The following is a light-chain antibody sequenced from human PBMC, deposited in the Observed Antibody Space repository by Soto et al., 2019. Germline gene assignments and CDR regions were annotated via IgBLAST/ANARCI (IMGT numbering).Light chain of an antibody. CDR1: QGISNH. V-gene: IGKV1-16*02. CDR2: GAS. J-gene: IGKJ4*01. Sequence: DIEMTPSPSSLSASIGDRVTITCRASQGISNHLAWFQQKPGKAPKSLIYGASSLQSGVPSKFSGSGSGTDFTLTISSLQPEDFATYYCQQYHSYPVTFGGGTKVEIK. CDR3: QQYHSYPVT.